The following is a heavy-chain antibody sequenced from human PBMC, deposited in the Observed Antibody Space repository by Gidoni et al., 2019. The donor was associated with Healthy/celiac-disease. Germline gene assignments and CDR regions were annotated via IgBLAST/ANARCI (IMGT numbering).Heavy chain of an antibody. CDR2: IYTSGST. CDR1: GGSISSGSYY. J-gene: IGHJ6*03. Sequence: QVQLQESGPGLVKPSQTLSLTCTVSGGSISSGSYYWSWIRQPAGKGLEWIGRIYTSGSTNYNPSLKSRVTISVDTSKNQFSLKLSSVTAADTAVYYCAREVAGTLYYYYYYMDVWGKGTTVTVSS. CDR3: AREVAGTLYYYYYYMDV. V-gene: IGHV4-61*02. D-gene: IGHD6-19*01.